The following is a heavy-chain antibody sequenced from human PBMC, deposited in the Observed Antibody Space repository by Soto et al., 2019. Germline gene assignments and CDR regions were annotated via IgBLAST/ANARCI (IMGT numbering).Heavy chain of an antibody. CDR1: GYTFTSYA. CDR3: ARVNGYDILTGYYYFDY. D-gene: IGHD3-9*01. Sequence: ASVKVSCKASGYTFTSYAMHWVRQAPGQRLEWMGWINAGNGNTKYSQKFQGRVTITRDTSASTAYMELSSLRSEDTAVYYCARVNGYDILTGYYYFDYWGQGTLVTVSS. V-gene: IGHV1-3*01. CDR2: INAGNGNT. J-gene: IGHJ4*02.